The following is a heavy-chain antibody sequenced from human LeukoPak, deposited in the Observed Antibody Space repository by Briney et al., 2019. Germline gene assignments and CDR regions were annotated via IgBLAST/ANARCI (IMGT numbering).Heavy chain of an antibody. J-gene: IGHJ5*02. V-gene: IGHV4-34*01. Sequence: SDTLSLTCAVYGGSFSGYYWSWIRQPPGKGLEWIGEINHSGSTNYNPSLKSRVTISVDTSKNQFSLKLSSVTAADTAVYYCAIGSLAVAGTNWFDPWGQGTLVTVSS. CDR1: GGSFSGYY. CDR3: AIGSLAVAGTNWFDP. D-gene: IGHD6-19*01. CDR2: INHSGST.